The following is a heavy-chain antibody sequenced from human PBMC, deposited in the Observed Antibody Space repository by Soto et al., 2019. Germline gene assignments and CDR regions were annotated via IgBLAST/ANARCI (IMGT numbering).Heavy chain of an antibody. V-gene: IGHV3-33*01. J-gene: IGHJ6*02. CDR3: AREISDGIAVAPMDV. CDR1: GFTFSSYG. CDR2: IWYDGSNK. Sequence: PGGSLRLSCAASGFTFSSYGMHWVRQAPGKGLEWVAVIWYDGSNKYYADSVKGRFTISRDNSKNTLYLQMNSLRAEDTAVYYCAREISDGIAVAPMDVWGQGTTVTVS. D-gene: IGHD6-19*01.